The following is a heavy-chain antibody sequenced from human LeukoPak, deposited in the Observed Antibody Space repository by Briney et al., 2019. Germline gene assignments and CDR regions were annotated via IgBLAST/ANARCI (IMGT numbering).Heavy chain of an antibody. J-gene: IGHJ6*03. CDR3: ARGVRRLTGDFGDYYYYMDV. D-gene: IGHD7-27*01. CDR2: MNPNSGNT. Sequence: ASVKVSCKASGYTFTSYDINWVRQATGQGLEWMGWMNPNSGNTGYAQKFQGRVTMTRNTSISTAYMELSSLRSEDTAVYYCARGVRRLTGDFGDYYYYMDVWGKGTTVTVSS. CDR1: GYTFTSYD. V-gene: IGHV1-8*01.